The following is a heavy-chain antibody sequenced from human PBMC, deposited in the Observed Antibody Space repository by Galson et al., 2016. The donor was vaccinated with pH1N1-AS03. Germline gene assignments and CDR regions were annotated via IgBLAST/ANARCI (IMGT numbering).Heavy chain of an antibody. Sequence: SLRLSCAGSGFLVSNYAMSWVRQAPGKGPEWVSAISGGVHNTYYADSVRGRFTIPRDSSKNTLYLQMNSLRAEDTAVYYCASGVISPDYWGQGTLVTVSS. D-gene: IGHD3-10*01. CDR1: GFLVSNYA. V-gene: IGHV3-23*01. CDR3: ASGVISPDY. J-gene: IGHJ4*02. CDR2: ISGGVHNT.